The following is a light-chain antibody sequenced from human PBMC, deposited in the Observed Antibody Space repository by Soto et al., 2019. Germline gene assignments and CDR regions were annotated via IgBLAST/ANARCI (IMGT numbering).Light chain of an antibody. CDR2: DAS. CDR3: QQHTNWPLT. J-gene: IGKJ4*01. Sequence: ETVLTQSPATLSLSPGEGATLSCRASQSVSSFLAWYQQKPGQAPRLLIYDASNRATGSPARFSGSGSGTDFTLTISSLEPEDFAVYYCQQHTNWPLTFGGGTKVDIK. CDR1: QSVSSF. V-gene: IGKV3-11*01.